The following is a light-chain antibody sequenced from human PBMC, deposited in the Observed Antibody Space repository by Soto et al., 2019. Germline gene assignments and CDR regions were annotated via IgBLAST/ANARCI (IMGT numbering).Light chain of an antibody. V-gene: IGLV1-44*01. Sequence: QSVLTQPPSASGTPGQRFTISCSGSSSNIGSNTVNWYKQLPGTAPKLLIYSNNQRPSGVPDRFSGSKSGTSASLAISGLQSEDEADYYCAAWDDSLNGQGVFGTGTKVTVL. CDR3: AAWDDSLNGQGV. J-gene: IGLJ1*01. CDR2: SNN. CDR1: SSNIGSNT.